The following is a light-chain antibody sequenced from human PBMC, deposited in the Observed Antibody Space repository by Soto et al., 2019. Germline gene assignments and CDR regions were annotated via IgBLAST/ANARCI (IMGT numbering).Light chain of an antibody. CDR2: KAS. V-gene: IGKV1-5*03. CDR3: QQYNTYPWT. J-gene: IGKJ1*01. CDR1: QSISSW. Sequence: DIQMTQSPSTLSASVGDRVTITCRASQSISSWLSWYQQKPGKAPNLLIYKASSVESGVPSRFSGSGSGTEFTLTISSLQPDDFATYNCQQYNTYPWTFGQGTKVEIK.